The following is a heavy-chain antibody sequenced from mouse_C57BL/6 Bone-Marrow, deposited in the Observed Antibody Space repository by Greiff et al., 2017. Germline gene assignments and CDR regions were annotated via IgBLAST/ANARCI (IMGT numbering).Heavy chain of an antibody. CDR3: ALYGSSYNYFDY. CDR2: IYPGDGDT. CDR1: GYAFSSSW. J-gene: IGHJ2*02. V-gene: IGHV1-82*01. Sequence: QVQLQQSGPELVKPGASVKISCKASGYAFSSSWMNWVKQRPGKGLEWIGRIYPGDGDTNYNGKFKGKATLTADKSSSTAYMQLSSLTSEDSAVYFCALYGSSYNYFDYWGQGTSRTVSS. D-gene: IGHD1-1*01.